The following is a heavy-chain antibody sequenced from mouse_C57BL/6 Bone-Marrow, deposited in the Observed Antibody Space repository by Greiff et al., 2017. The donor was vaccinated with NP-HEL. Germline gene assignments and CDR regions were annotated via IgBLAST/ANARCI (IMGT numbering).Heavy chain of an antibody. CDR3: AKNRLLDWYFDV. D-gene: IGHD1-1*01. CDR2: IWRGGST. J-gene: IGHJ1*03. Sequence: VQLQQSGPGLVQPSQSLSITCTVSGFSLTSYGVHWVRQSPGKGLEWLGVIWRGGSTDYNAAFMSRLSITKENSTNQVFFKMNSLQTDDTAIYYCAKNRLLDWYFDVWGTGTTVTVSS. CDR1: GFSLTSYG. V-gene: IGHV2-5*01.